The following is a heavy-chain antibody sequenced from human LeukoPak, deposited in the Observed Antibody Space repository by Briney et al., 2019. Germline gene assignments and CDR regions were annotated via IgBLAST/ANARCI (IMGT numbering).Heavy chain of an antibody. D-gene: IGHD2-15*01. J-gene: IGHJ3*02. CDR3: ASPGVAATTWGAFDI. Sequence: ETPSLTCTVSGDSISSSSYYWGWIRQPPGKGLEWIGSIYYSGSTYYNPSLKSRVTISVDTSKNQFSLKLSSVTAADTAVYYCASPGVAATTWGAFDIWGQGTMVTVSS. CDR2: IYYSGST. CDR1: GDSISSSSYY. V-gene: IGHV4-39*01.